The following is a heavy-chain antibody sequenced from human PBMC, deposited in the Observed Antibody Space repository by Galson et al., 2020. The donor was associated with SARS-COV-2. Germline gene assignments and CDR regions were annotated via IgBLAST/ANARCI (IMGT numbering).Heavy chain of an antibody. CDR3: AREWLVACDI. Sequence: SGPTLVQPTQPITLTCTFSGFSLSTSGMCVSWLRQPPGKALEWLARIDWDDDTYYSTSLKTRLTISKDTSKNQVVLTMTNMDPVDTATYYCAREWLVACDIWGQGTMVTVSS. V-gene: IGHV2-70*11. D-gene: IGHD6-19*01. J-gene: IGHJ3*02. CDR1: GFSLSTSGMC. CDR2: IDWDDDT.